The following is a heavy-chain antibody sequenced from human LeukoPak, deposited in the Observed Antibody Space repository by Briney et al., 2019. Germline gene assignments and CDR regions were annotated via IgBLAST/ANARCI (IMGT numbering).Heavy chain of an antibody. CDR2: INPNSGGT. CDR3: ARDYYDSSGGAFDI. D-gene: IGHD3-22*01. J-gene: IGHJ3*02. V-gene: IGHV1-2*02. Sequence: GASVKVSCKASGYTFTGYYMHWVRQAPGQGLEWMGWINPNSGGTNYAQKFQGRVTMTRDTSISTAYMELSRLRSDDTAVYYCARDYYDSSGGAFDIWGQGTKVTVSS. CDR1: GYTFTGYY.